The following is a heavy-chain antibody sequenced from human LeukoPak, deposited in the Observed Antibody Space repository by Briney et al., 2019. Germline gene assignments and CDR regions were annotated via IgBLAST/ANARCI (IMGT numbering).Heavy chain of an antibody. V-gene: IGHV4-30-2*01. D-gene: IGHD1-26*01. CDR3: ARDVGQEWELLGVIDY. Sequence: SETLSLTCTVSGGSISSGGYYWSWIRQPPGKGLEWIGYIYHSGSTYYNPSLKSRVTISVDRSKNQFSLKLSSVTAADTAVYYCARDVGQEWELLGVIDYWGQGTLVTVSS. CDR2: IYHSGST. J-gene: IGHJ4*02. CDR1: GGSISSGGYY.